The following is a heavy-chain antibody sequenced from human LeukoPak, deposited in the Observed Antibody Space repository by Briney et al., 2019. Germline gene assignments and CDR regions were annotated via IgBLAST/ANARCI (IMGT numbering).Heavy chain of an antibody. V-gene: IGHV1-46*01. J-gene: IGHJ4*02. CDR1: GYTFTSYY. CDR2: INPSGGST. D-gene: IGHD2-21*02. Sequence: ASVKVSCKASGYTFTSYYMHWVRQAPGQGLEWMGIINPSGGSTSYAQKFQGRVTMTRDTSTSTVYMELSSLRSEDTAVYYCARGIWSTTLTAYYLDYWGQGTLVTVS. CDR3: ARGIWSTTLTAYYLDY.